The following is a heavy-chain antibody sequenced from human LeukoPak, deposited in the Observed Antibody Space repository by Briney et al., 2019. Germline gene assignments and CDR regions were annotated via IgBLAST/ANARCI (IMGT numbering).Heavy chain of an antibody. CDR3: ARGGQSEGLDYFDY. Sequence: SVKVSCKASGGTFSSYAISWVRQAPGQGLEWMGGIIPILGTANYAQKFQGRVTITADESTSTAYMELSSLRSEDTAVYYCARGGQSEGLDYFDYWGQGTLVTVSS. CDR2: IIPILGTA. D-gene: IGHD4-4*01. V-gene: IGHV1-69*01. CDR1: GGTFSSYA. J-gene: IGHJ4*02.